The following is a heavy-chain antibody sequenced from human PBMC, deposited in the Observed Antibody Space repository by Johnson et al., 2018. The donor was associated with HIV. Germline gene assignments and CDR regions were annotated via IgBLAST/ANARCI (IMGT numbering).Heavy chain of an antibody. Sequence: QVQLVESGGGLVKPGGSLRLSCAASGFTFSGYYMSWIRQAPGKGLECLSYISSSGSTIYYADSVKGRFTISRDNAKNLLYLQMNSLRAEDSALYYCAKEGRDAFDIWGQGTTVTVSS. J-gene: IGHJ3*02. V-gene: IGHV3-11*01. CDR2: ISSSGSTI. D-gene: IGHD3-10*01. CDR3: AKEGRDAFDI. CDR1: GFTFSGYY.